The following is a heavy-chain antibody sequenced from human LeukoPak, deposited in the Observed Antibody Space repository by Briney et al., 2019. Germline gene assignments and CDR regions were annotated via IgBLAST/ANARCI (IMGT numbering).Heavy chain of an antibody. CDR2: IYYSGST. V-gene: IGHV4-39*07. D-gene: IGHD3-3*01. J-gene: IGHJ4*02. Sequence: PETLSLTCTVSGGSISSSSYYWGWIRQPPGKGLEWIGSIYYSGSTYYNPSLKSRVTISVDTSKNQFSLKLSSVTAADTAVYYCARESDYDFWSGYYYYFDYWGQGTLVTVSS. CDR3: ARESDYDFWSGYYYYFDY. CDR1: GGSISSSSYY.